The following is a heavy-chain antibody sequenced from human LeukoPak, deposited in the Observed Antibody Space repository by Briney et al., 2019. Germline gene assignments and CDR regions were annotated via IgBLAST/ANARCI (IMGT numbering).Heavy chain of an antibody. CDR3: ARDYDSSGYYLDY. V-gene: IGHV4-31*11. CDR1: GESFSGHY. J-gene: IGHJ4*02. D-gene: IGHD3-22*01. CDR2: IYYSGST. Sequence: PSETLSLTCAVYGESFSGHYWSWIRQHPGKGLEWIGYIYYSGSTYYNPSLKSRVTISVDTSKNQFSLKLSSVTAADTAVYYCARDYDSSGYYLDYWGQGTLVTVSS.